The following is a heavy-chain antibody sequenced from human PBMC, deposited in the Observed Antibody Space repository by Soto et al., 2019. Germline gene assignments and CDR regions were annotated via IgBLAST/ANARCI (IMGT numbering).Heavy chain of an antibody. Sequence: GESLKISCKGSGYPFTTNWIAWVRQMPGKGLERMGIICPSDSDTTYSPSFRGQVTISVDKSTSTAYLQWSSLKASDTAIYYCARGSGYHNYWGQGTLVTVSS. CDR3: ARGSGYHNY. J-gene: IGHJ4*02. CDR1: GYPFTTNW. CDR2: ICPSDSDT. D-gene: IGHD5-12*01. V-gene: IGHV5-51*01.